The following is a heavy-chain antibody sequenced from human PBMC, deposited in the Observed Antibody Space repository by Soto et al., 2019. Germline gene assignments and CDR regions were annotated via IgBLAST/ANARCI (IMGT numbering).Heavy chain of an antibody. CDR3: ATRDISRFY. CDR2: SHPSGNT. CDR1: GVSISSHDW. D-gene: IGHD6-13*01. Sequence: QVQLQESGPGLVKPSGTLSLTCAVSGVSISSHDWWTWVRQPPGKGLEWIGESHPSGNTNYNSSLASRVTISAHKYKNQFATKLNYVSVSDTAVYYCATRDISRFYWGQGTLVTVSS. V-gene: IGHV4-4*02. J-gene: IGHJ4*02.